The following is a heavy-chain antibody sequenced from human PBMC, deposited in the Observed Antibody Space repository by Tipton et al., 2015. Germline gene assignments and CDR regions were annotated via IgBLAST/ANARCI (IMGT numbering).Heavy chain of an antibody. V-gene: IGHV3-7*01. Sequence: GLVKPSETLSLTCTVSGGSISSSSYYWDWIRQPPGKGLEWVANIKPDGSESYYLESVKGRFTFSRDNAKNSLYLQMNRLRAEDTAVYYCARSGGYGWDQWGQGTLVTVSS. CDR2: IKPDGSES. CDR1: GGSISSSSYY. CDR3: ARSGGYGWDQ. J-gene: IGHJ4*02. D-gene: IGHD5-12*01.